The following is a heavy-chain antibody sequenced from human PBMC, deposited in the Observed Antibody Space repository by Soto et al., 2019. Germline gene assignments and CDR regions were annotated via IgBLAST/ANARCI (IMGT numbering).Heavy chain of an antibody. Sequence: ASVKVSCKASGYTLTSYAMHWVRQAPGQRLEWMGWINAGNGNTKYSQKFQGRVTITRDTSASTAYMELSSLRSEDTAVYYCARGGGYSYGYGGGVDYWGQGTLVNV. CDR2: INAGNGNT. D-gene: IGHD5-18*01. CDR3: ARGGGYSYGYGGGVDY. CDR1: GYTLTSYA. V-gene: IGHV1-3*01. J-gene: IGHJ4*02.